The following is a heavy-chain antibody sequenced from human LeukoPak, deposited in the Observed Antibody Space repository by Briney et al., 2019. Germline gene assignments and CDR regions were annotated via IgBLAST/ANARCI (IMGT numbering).Heavy chain of an antibody. CDR1: GGSIRNKSYY. D-gene: IGHD4-17*01. CDR2: IYYNGDT. V-gene: IGHV4-39*02. J-gene: IGHJ4*02. Sequence: SETLSLTSSVSGGSIRNKSYYWAWLRQPPGKGLEWIGNIYYNGDTHTNASLKSRVTQSVETSRNHFSLKLRSATAADTAVYYCARLLYDFGDHYIDFWGQGTLVTVSS. CDR3: ARLLYDFGDHYIDF.